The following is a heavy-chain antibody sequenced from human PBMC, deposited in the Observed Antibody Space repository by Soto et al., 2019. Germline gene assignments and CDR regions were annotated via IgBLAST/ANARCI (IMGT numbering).Heavy chain of an antibody. CDR3: ARHYYDSSGYYFGWFDP. CDR1: GYSLTSYW. Sequence: PGESLKISCKGSGYSLTSYWISWVRQMPGKGLEWMGRIDPSDSYTNYSPSFQGHVTISADKSISTAYLQWSSLKASDTAMYYCARHYYDSSGYYFGWFDPWGQGTLVTVSS. D-gene: IGHD3-22*01. J-gene: IGHJ5*02. V-gene: IGHV5-10-1*01. CDR2: IDPSDSYT.